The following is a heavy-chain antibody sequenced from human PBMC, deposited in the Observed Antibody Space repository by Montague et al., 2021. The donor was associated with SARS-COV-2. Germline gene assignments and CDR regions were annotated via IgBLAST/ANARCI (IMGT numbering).Heavy chain of an antibody. CDR3: ARGILSMNMPVVVCLRGIYYFDS. D-gene: IGHD3-22*01. J-gene: IGHJ4*02. CDR2: SNHKGST. Sequence: SETLSLTCTVYGASFSDYYWSWIRQPPGKGLEWIGGSNHKGSTTXNPSLKSRVTISVDTSKNQFSLKLNSVTAADTAVYYCARGILSMNMPVVVCLRGIYYFDSWGQGTLVAVSS. CDR1: GASFSDYY. V-gene: IGHV4-34*01.